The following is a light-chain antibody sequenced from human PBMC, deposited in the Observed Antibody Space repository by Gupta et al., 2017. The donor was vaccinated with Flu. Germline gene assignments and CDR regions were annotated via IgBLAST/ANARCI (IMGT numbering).Light chain of an antibody. CDR2: EVS. CDR3: SSYTSSSPYV. CDR1: SSDVGGYNY. J-gene: IGLJ1*01. V-gene: IGLV2-14*01. Sequence: QSALTQPASVSGSPGQSITISCTGTSSDVGGYNYVSWYQQHPGKAPKVMIYEVSNRPSGVSNRFSGSKSANTASLTISGLQAEDEADYYCSSYTSSSPYVFGTGTKVTVL.